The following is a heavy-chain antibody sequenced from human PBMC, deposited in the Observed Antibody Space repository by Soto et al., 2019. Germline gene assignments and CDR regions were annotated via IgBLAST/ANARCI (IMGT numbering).Heavy chain of an antibody. D-gene: IGHD3-3*01. Sequence: GGSLRLSCAASGFTFSSYAMVWVRQAPGKGLEWVSTITAKSGSTAYGDSVKGRFTISRDNSKSTLYLQMNGLRVEDTAAYYCAKSPEWPNRYFDYWGRGTLVTVSS. J-gene: IGHJ4*02. CDR3: AKSPEWPNRYFDY. CDR1: GFTFSSYA. CDR2: ITAKSGST. V-gene: IGHV3-23*01.